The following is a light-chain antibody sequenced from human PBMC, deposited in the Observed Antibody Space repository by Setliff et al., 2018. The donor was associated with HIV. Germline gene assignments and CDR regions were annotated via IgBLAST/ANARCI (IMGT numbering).Light chain of an antibody. Sequence: SALTQPPSASGSPGQSVTISCTGTSSDVGGYNYVSWYQQHPGKAPKLMIYEVTKRPSGVPDRFSGSKSGNTASLTVSGLQAEDEADYYCNSKTGDSIYVFGSGTKV. J-gene: IGLJ1*01. CDR3: NSKTGDSIYV. CDR1: SSDVGGYNY. CDR2: EVT. V-gene: IGLV2-8*01.